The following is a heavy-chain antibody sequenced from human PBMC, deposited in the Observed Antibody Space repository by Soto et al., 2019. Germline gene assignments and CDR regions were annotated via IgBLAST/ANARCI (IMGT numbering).Heavy chain of an antibody. Sequence: QVHLVQSGPEVKTPGASVRVSCQTSGYTPTNYDIGWVRQAPGQGLEYMGWISAYNGNTNYAQKLQGRLTMTTDRPTRTAYMELRSLRSDDTAVYYCARALYRSGTYYAFDNRGQGTLVTVSS. V-gene: IGHV1-18*01. CDR2: ISAYNGNT. J-gene: IGHJ4*02. D-gene: IGHD1-26*01. CDR1: GYTPTNYD. CDR3: ARALYRSGTYYAFDN.